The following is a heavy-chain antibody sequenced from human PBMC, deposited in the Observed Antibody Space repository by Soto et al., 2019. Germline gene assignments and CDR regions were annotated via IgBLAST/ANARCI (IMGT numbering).Heavy chain of an antibody. D-gene: IGHD3-9*01. CDR2: ISAYNGNT. V-gene: IGHV1-18*01. Sequence: QVQLVQSGAEVKKPGASVKVSCKASGYTFTSYGISWVRQAPGQGLEWMGWISAYNGNTNYAQRLQGRVTMTTDTSPRPARKERRSVRSGDTAVYYCAPLAPLRYLDRDAFDIWGQGTMVTVSS. J-gene: IGHJ3*02. CDR1: GYTFTSYG. CDR3: APLAPLRYLDRDAFDI.